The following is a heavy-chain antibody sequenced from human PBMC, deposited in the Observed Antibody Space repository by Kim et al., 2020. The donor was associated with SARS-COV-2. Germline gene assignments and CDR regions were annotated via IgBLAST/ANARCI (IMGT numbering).Heavy chain of an antibody. CDR2: INSDGSST. J-gene: IGHJ6*02. V-gene: IGHV3-74*01. CDR3: ARDGDQYYYDSSGYYRPTFRYYYYGMDV. D-gene: IGHD3-22*01. Sequence: GGSLRLSCAASGFTFSSYWMHWVRQAPGKGLVWVSRINSDGSSTSYADSVKGRFTISRDNAKNTLYLQMNSLRAEDTAVYYCARDGDQYYYDSSGYYRPTFRYYYYGMDVWGQGTTVTVSS. CDR1: GFTFSSYW.